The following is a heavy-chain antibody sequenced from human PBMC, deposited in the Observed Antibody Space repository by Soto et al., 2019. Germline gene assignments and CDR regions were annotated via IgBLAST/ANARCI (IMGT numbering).Heavy chain of an antibody. CDR1: GFTFSMYA. CDR2: IPQDGVDG. J-gene: IGHJ6*02. CDR3: ARDHLILPAHDFFYGSDV. V-gene: IGHV3-7*03. D-gene: IGHD2-21*02. Sequence: GGSLRLSCEVSGFTFSMYAMSWVRQTPGKGLEWVAKIPQDGVDGHYADSVKGRFTISRDNGKNSLYLQMNNLRAEDTAVYYCARDHLILPAHDFFYGSDVWGRGATVTVSS.